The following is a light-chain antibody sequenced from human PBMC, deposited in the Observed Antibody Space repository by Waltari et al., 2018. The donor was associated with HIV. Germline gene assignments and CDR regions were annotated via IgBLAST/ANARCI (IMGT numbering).Light chain of an antibody. V-gene: IGKV1-5*03. Sequence: DIQMTQSPHTQSASVGDRVTITCRASKSISTWLAWFQQKPGEAPKMLIYKASTLDTGVPSRFSGSGSGTEFTLTISSLLPDDFATYYCQQYDNYPHTFGQGTKLE. CDR2: KAS. CDR3: QQYDNYPHT. CDR1: KSISTW. J-gene: IGKJ2*01.